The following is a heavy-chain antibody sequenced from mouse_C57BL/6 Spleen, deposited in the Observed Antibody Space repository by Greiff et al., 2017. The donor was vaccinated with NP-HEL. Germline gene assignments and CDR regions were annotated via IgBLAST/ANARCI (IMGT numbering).Heavy chain of an antibody. D-gene: IGHD1-1*01. CDR1: GYTFTSYW. J-gene: IGHJ2*01. Sequence: QVQLQQPGAELVKPGASVKLSCKASGYTFTSYWMQWVKQRPGQGLEWIGEIDPSDSYTNYNQKFKGKATLTVDTSSSTAYMQLSSLTSEDSAVYYCARAGVTTVVAPDYWGQGTTLTVSS. CDR3: ARAGVTTVVAPDY. CDR2: IDPSDSYT. V-gene: IGHV1-50*01.